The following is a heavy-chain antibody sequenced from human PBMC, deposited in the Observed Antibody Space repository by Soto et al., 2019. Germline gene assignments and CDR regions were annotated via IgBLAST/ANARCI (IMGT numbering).Heavy chain of an antibody. D-gene: IGHD3-22*01. J-gene: IGHJ3*02. V-gene: IGHV3-7*04. Sequence: EVQLVESGGGLVQPGGSLRLSCAASGFTFSSYWMSWVRQAPGKGLQWVANIKPDGREKWYVDSLKGRFTISRDNARNSFYLQMNSLRAEDTAVYYCARGDYYDTSGPFSDAFDIWGRGTMVTVSS. CDR2: IKPDGREK. CDR3: ARGDYYDTSGPFSDAFDI. CDR1: GFTFSSYW.